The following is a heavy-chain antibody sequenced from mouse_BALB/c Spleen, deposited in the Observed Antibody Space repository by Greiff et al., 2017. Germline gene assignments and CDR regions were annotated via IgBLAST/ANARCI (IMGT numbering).Heavy chain of an antibody. V-gene: IGHV5-4*02. J-gene: IGHJ3*01. Sequence: EVKVVESGGGLVKPGGSLKLSCAASGFTFSDYYMYWVRQTPEKRLEWVATISDGGSYTYYPDSVKGRFTISRDNAKNNLYLQMSSLKSEDTAMYYCARVTTARGFAYWGQGTLVTVSA. CDR1: GFTFSDYY. CDR2: ISDGGSYT. D-gene: IGHD1-2*01. CDR3: ARVTTARGFAY.